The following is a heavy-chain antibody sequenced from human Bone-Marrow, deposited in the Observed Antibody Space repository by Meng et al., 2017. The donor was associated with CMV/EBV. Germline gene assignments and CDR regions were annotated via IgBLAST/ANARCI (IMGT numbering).Heavy chain of an antibody. D-gene: IGHD5-12*01. Sequence: GGSLRLSCAASGFTFSSYAMHWVRQAPGKGLEWVAVISYDGSNKYYADSVKGRFTISRDNSKNTLYLQMNSLRAEDTAVYYCARAAWGGYDPFDYWGQGSLVTVYS. CDR2: ISYDGSNK. J-gene: IGHJ4*02. CDR3: ARAAWGGYDPFDY. CDR1: GFTFSSYA. V-gene: IGHV3-30-3*01.